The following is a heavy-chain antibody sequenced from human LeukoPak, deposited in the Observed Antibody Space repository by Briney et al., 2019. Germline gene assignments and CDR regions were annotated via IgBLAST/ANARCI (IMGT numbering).Heavy chain of an antibody. CDR3: ARGLSSSWTHYYYYYMDV. CDR1: GYTFTSYD. J-gene: IGHJ6*03. D-gene: IGHD6-13*01. CDR2: MNPNSGNT. Sequence: ASVKVSCKASGYTFTSYDINWVRQATGQGLEWMGWMNPNSGNTGYAQKFQGRVTITRNTSISTAYMELSSPRSEDTAVYYCARGLSSSWTHYYYYYMDVWGKGTTVTVSS. V-gene: IGHV1-8*03.